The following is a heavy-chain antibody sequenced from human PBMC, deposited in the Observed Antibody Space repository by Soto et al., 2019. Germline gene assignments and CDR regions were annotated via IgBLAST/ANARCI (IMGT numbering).Heavy chain of an antibody. CDR2: INAGNGNT. CDR3: ARDPPTIFGVVTQIYYYYGMDV. CDR1: GYTFTSYA. D-gene: IGHD3-3*01. Sequence: GASVKVSCKASGYTFTSYAMHWVRQAPGQRLEWMGWINAGNGNTKYSQKFQGRVTITRDTSASTAYMELSSLRSEDTAVYYCARDPPTIFGVVTQIYYYYGMDVWGQGTTVTVSS. J-gene: IGHJ6*02. V-gene: IGHV1-3*01.